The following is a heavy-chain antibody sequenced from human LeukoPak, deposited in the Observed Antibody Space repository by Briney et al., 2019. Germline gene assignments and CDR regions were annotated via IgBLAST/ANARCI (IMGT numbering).Heavy chain of an antibody. CDR3: ARAGGFLDAFDC. CDR1: GFTLSSYD. J-gene: IGHJ3*01. V-gene: IGHV3-13*01. Sequence: QSGGSLTLSCVPSGFTLSSYDIHWLRQATGKGLEWVSGITTSGDTYYSGSVKGRFTISRENAKNSLYLQMNSLRVGDTAVYYCARAGGFLDAFDCRGQGTTVTVSS. D-gene: IGHD3-16*01. CDR2: ITTSGDT.